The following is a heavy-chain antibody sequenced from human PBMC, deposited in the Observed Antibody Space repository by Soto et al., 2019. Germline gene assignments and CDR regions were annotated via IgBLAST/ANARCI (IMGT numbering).Heavy chain of an antibody. J-gene: IGHJ3*02. Sequence: ASVKVSCKVSGYTLTELSMHWVRQAPGKGLEWMGGFDPEDGETIYAQKFQGRVTMTEDTSTDTAYMELSSLRSEDTAVYYCATNLLMVRGDDAFDIWGQGTMVTVSS. CDR1: GYTLTELS. CDR2: FDPEDGET. CDR3: ATNLLMVRGDDAFDI. V-gene: IGHV1-24*01. D-gene: IGHD3-10*01.